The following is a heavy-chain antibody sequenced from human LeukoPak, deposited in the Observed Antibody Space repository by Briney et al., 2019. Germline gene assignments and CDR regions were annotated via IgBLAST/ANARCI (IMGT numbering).Heavy chain of an antibody. D-gene: IGHD3-10*01. CDR3: ARERAITMVRGVLDY. CDR1: GGSISSYY. J-gene: IGHJ4*02. Sequence: SETLSLTCTVSGGSISSYYWSWIRQPAGKGLEWIGRIYTSGSTNYNPPLKSRVTMSVDTSKNQFSLKLSSVTAADTAVYYCARERAITMVRGVLDYWGQGTLVTVSS. V-gene: IGHV4-4*07. CDR2: IYTSGST.